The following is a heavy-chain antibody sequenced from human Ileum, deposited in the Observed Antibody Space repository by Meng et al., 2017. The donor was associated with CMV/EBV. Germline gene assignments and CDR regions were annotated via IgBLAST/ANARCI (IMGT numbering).Heavy chain of an antibody. V-gene: IGHV3-7*01. CDR3: ARDRGCSSTTCYYYYYYGLDV. J-gene: IGHJ6*02. CDR1: GFTFSSYW. CDR2: IKQDGSEK. D-gene: IGHD2-2*01. Sequence: GESLKISCAASGFTFSSYWMSWVRQAPGKGLEWVANIKQDGSEKYYVDSVKGRFTISRDNAKNSVYLQMNSLRAEDTAVYYCARDRGCSSTTCYYYYYYGLDVWGQGTTVTVSS.